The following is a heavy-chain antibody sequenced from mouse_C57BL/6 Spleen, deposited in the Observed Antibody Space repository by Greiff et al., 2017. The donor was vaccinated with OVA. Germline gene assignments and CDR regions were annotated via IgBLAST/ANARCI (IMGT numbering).Heavy chain of an antibody. J-gene: IGHJ2*01. D-gene: IGHD1-1*01. CDR2: IYPGSGNT. V-gene: IGHV1-76*01. CDR1: GYTFTDYY. Sequence: QVQLQQSGAELVRPGASVKLSCKASGYTFTDYYINWVKQRPGQGLEWIARIYPGSGNTYYNEKFKGKATLTAEKSSSTAYMQLSSLTSEDSAVYFCARGRGYYGSSRGGLDYWGQGTTLTVSS. CDR3: ARGRGYYGSSRGGLDY.